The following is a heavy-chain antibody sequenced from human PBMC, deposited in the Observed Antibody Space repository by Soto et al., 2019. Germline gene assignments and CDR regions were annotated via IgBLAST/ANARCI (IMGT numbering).Heavy chain of an antibody. D-gene: IGHD3-10*01. J-gene: IGHJ4*02. CDR3: ASDQWFGESNFDY. V-gene: IGHV3-33*01. Sequence: QVQLVESGGGVVQPGRSLRLSCAASGFTFSSYGMHWVRQAPGKGLEWVAVIWYDGSNKYYADSVKGRFTISRDNSKNTLYLKLNSLRAEDTSVYYCASDQWFGESNFDYWGQGTLVTVSS. CDR1: GFTFSSYG. CDR2: IWYDGSNK.